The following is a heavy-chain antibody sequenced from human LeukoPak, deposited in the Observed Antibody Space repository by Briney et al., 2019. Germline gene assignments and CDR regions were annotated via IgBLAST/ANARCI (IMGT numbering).Heavy chain of an antibody. CDR1: GFTFSNYG. CDR2: ISGSGGST. J-gene: IGHJ4*02. CDR3: ARAQWLVRTPNFDY. D-gene: IGHD6-19*01. Sequence: PGGSLRLSCAASGFTFSNYGMSWVRQAPGKGLEWVSAISGSGGSTYYADSVKGRFTISRDNSKNTLYLQMNSLRAEDTAVYYCARAQWLVRTPNFDYWGQGTLVTVSS. V-gene: IGHV3-23*01.